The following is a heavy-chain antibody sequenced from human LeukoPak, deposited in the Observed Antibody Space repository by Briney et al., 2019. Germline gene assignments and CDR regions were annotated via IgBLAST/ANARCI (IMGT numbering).Heavy chain of an antibody. CDR1: GYTFTSYA. D-gene: IGHD1-1*01. CDR2: INAGNGNT. V-gene: IGHV1-3*01. Sequence: ASVKVSCKASGYTFTSYAMHWVRQAPGQGLEWTGWINAGNGNTKYSQKFQGRVTITRDTSASTAYMELSSLRSEDTAVYYCARGLERRPPYDYWGQGTLVTVSS. J-gene: IGHJ4*02. CDR3: ARGLERRPPYDY.